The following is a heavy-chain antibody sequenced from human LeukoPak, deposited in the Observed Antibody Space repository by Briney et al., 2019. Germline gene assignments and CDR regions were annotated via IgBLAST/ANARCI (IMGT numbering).Heavy chain of an antibody. Sequence: ASVKVSCKASGYTFSGYYIHWVRQAPEQGLEWVGWINPNSGGTKYAQKFQGRVTMTRDTSISTAYMELSRLRSDDTAVYYCAGDSGPANFDYWGQGTLVTVSS. CDR2: INPNSGGT. CDR3: AGDSGPANFDY. D-gene: IGHD2-2*01. CDR1: GYTFSGYY. J-gene: IGHJ4*02. V-gene: IGHV1-2*02.